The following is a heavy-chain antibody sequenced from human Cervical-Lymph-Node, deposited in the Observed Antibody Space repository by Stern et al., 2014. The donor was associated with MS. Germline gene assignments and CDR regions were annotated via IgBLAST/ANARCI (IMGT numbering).Heavy chain of an antibody. CDR3: ARLRSGSYYGYFQH. D-gene: IGHD1-26*01. CDR2: IIPLFGTA. CDR1: GGTFSSYA. Sequence: QVQLVQSGAEVKKPGSSVKVSCKASGGTFSSYALCWVRQAPGQGLEWMGGIIPLFGTANYAQKFPGRVTITADESTSTAYRELSSLRSEDTAVYYCARLRSGSYYGYFQHWGQGTLVTVSS. J-gene: IGHJ1*01. V-gene: IGHV1-69*01.